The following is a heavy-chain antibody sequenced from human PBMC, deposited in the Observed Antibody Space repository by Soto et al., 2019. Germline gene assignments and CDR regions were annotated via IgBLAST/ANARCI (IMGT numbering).Heavy chain of an antibody. Sequence: SETLSLTCTVSGGSISSSSYYWGWIRQPPGKGLEWIGSIYYSGSTYYNPSLKSRVTISVDTSKNQFSLKLSSVTAADTAVYYCARQSRSSSTEVDYWGQGTLVTVSS. J-gene: IGHJ4*02. CDR3: ARQSRSSSTEVDY. D-gene: IGHD2-2*01. CDR2: IYYSGST. V-gene: IGHV4-39*01. CDR1: GGSISSSSYY.